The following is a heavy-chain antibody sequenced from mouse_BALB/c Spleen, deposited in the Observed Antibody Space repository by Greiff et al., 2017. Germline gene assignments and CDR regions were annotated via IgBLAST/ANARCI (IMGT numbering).Heavy chain of an antibody. D-gene: IGHD2-3*01. J-gene: IGHJ2*01. V-gene: IGHV5-6-5*01. Sequence: EVMLVESGGGLVKPGGSLKLSCAASGFTFSSYAMSWVRQTPEKRLEWVASISSGGSTYYPDSVKGRFTISRDNARNILYLQMSRLRSEDTAMYYCARVGDGYYVGYWGQGTTLTVSS. CDR3: ARVGDGYYVGY. CDR2: ISSGGST. CDR1: GFTFSSYA.